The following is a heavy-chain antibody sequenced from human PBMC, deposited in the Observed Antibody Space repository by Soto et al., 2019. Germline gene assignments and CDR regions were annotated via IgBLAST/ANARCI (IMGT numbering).Heavy chain of an antibody. V-gene: IGHV4-34*01. CDR2: INHSGST. CDR3: ASRKRNCTNGVCYTGYFDY. Sequence: SETLSLTCAVYGGSFSGYYWSWIRQPPGKGLEWIGEINHSGSTNYNPSLKSRVTISVDTSKNQFSLKLSSVTAADTAVYYCASRKRNCTNGVCYTGYFDYWGQGTLVTVS. CDR1: GGSFSGYY. D-gene: IGHD2-8*01. J-gene: IGHJ4*02.